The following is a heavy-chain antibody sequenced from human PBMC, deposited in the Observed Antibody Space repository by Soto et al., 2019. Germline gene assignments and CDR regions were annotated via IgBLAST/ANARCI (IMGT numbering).Heavy chain of an antibody. J-gene: IGHJ6*03. D-gene: IGHD6-6*01. CDR3: ARVFVKSIAARPYYYYYMDV. CDR1: GGSISSYY. Sequence: ASETLSLTCTVSGGSISSYYWSWIRQPPGKGLEWIGYIYYSGSTNYNPSLKSRVTISVDTSKNQFSLKLSSVTAADTAVYYCARVFVKSIAARPYYYYYMDVWGKGTTVTVSS. V-gene: IGHV4-59*08. CDR2: IYYSGST.